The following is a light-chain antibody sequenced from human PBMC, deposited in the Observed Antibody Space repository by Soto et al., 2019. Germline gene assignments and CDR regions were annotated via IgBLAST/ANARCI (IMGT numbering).Light chain of an antibody. CDR2: DVS. CDR3: QHYKMYSQWT. CDR1: QTISSW. Sequence: QLTQSPSTLFGSVGDRVTITWRASQTISSWLAWYQQRPGKAPKLLIYDVSSLQSGVPSTFSGSGSGTEFTLTIRSLKPDDFATYYCQHYKMYSQWTVGQRNQVAIK. J-gene: IGKJ1*01. V-gene: IGKV1-5*01.